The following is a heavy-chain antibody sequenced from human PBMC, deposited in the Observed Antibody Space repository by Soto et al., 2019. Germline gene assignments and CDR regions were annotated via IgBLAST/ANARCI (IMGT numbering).Heavy chain of an antibody. J-gene: IGHJ4*02. CDR2: IYYSGST. CDR1: GGSISSSSYY. CDR3: ARDYYCSGRFDY. D-gene: IGHD3-10*01. V-gene: IGHV4-39*02. Sequence: PSETLSLTCTVSGGSISSSSYYWGWIRQPPGKGLEWIGSIYYSGSTYYNPSLKSRVTISVDTSKNQFSLKLSSVTAADTAAYYCARDYYCSGRFDYWGQGTLGTVS.